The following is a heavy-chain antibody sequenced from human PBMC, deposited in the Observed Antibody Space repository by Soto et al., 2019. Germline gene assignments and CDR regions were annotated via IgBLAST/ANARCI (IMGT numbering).Heavy chain of an antibody. CDR2: ISETGSHT. Sequence: GGSLRLSCEASGFTFTDYHMSWIRQAPGKGLEWVALISETGSHTAYAESVKGRFTISRDNARPSVFLQMNSLRSGDTAVYFCARSLRATSPLTFWGQGTLVTVSS. J-gene: IGHJ4*02. CDR1: GFTFTDYH. D-gene: IGHD7-27*01. V-gene: IGHV3-11*06. CDR3: ARSLRATSPLTF.